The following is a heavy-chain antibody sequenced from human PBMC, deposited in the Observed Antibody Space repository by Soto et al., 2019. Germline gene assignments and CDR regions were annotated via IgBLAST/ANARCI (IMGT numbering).Heavy chain of an antibody. CDR3: AKERAAAGLDIYYYGMDV. Sequence: QVQLVESGGGVVQPGRSLRLSCAASGFTFSSYGMHWVRQAPGKGLEWVAVISKDGSKKYYVDSVKGRFTISRDNSKTTLHLQMNSLRPEDTAVYYCAKERAAAGLDIYYYGMDVWGQGTTVTVSS. V-gene: IGHV3-30*18. CDR2: ISKDGSKK. J-gene: IGHJ6*02. D-gene: IGHD6-13*01. CDR1: GFTFSSYG.